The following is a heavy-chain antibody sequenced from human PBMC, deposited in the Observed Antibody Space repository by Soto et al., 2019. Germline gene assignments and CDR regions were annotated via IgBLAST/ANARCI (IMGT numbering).Heavy chain of an antibody. V-gene: IGHV4-59*12. CDR3: ARVSNDVEMNLGPAEYFQH. Sequence: PSETLSLTCTVSGGSISSYYWSWIRQPPGKGLEWIGYIYYSGSTYYNPSLKSRVTISVDTSKNQFSLKLSSVTAADTAVYYCARVSNDVEMNLGPAEYFQHWGQGTLVTVSS. CDR1: GGSISSYY. D-gene: IGHD3-10*01. CDR2: IYYSGST. J-gene: IGHJ1*01.